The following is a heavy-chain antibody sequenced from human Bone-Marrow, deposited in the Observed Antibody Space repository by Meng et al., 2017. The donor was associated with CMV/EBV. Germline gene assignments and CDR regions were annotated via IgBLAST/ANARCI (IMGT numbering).Heavy chain of an antibody. D-gene: IGHD1-7*01. V-gene: IGHV1-46*01. CDR1: GYTFTKYY. CDR2: IDPSGGGT. J-gene: IGHJ4*02. CDR3: ATLGAGTRDY. Sequence: VSCNTSGYTFTKYYLHWVRQAPGQGLEWMGVIDPSGGGTSYAQKFQGRVTLTRDTSTTTIYMELRSLRFEDTAVYYCATLGAGTRDYWGQGTLVTVSS.